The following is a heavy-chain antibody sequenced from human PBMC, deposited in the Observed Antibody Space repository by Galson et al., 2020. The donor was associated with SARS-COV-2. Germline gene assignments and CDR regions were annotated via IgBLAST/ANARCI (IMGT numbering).Heavy chain of an antibody. CDR2: FFYTGRT. Sequence: SQTLSLTCTVSGGSVSSGNYYYNWIRQPPGKGLEWIGYFFYTGRTNYNPSLKSRVTISVDTSKNQFSLKLSFVIDADTAVYYCARDRHPYSYGIDVWGQGTTVTVSS. CDR1: GGSVSSGNYY. CDR3: ARDRHPYSYGIDV. J-gene: IGHJ6*02. V-gene: IGHV4-61*01.